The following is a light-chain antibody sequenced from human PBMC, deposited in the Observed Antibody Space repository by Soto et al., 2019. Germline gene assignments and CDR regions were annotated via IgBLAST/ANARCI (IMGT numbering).Light chain of an antibody. J-gene: IGLJ2*01. CDR3: CSFVRTNGLL. Sequence: QSALTQPASVSGSPGQSITISCTGTSSDVGSYNLVSWYQQHPGKAPKLMIYEGSKRPSGVSNRFSGSKSGNTASLTISGLQAEDEADYYCCSFVRTNGLLFGGGTKLTVL. CDR2: EGS. V-gene: IGLV2-23*01. CDR1: SSDVGSYNL.